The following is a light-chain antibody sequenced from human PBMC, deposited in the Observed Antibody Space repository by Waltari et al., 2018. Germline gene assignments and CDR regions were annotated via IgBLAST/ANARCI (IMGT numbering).Light chain of an antibody. CDR1: QSVSSY. J-gene: IGKJ5*01. CDR2: DAS. V-gene: IGKV3-11*01. CDR3: QQRSNWPIT. Sequence: EIVLTQSPATLSLSPGERATLSCRASQSVSSYLAWYQQKPGQAPRLLIYDASNRATGIPARFIGSGYGTDFTLTSSSLEPEDFAVYYCQQRSNWPITFGQGTRLEIK.